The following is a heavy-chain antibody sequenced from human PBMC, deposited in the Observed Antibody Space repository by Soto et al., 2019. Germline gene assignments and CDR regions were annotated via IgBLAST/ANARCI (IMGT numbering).Heavy chain of an antibody. Sequence: QVQLVQSGAEVKKPGASVTVSCRSSGDTFTDYYIHWVRQAPGQGLAWMVWINPNSGVTNYAQTFQGGVSVIRDTSIRTVYMQLSRLRSDDTSGYYCARESGGATATLDYYYFYMDVWGTGTTVTVSS. J-gene: IGHJ6*03. D-gene: IGHD5-12*01. V-gene: IGHV1-2*02. CDR3: ARESGGATATLDYYYFYMDV. CDR2: INPNSGVT. CDR1: GDTFTDYY.